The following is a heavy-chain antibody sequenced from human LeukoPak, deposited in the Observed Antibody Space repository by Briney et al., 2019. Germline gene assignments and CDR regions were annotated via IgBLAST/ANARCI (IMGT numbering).Heavy chain of an antibody. Sequence: PGGSLRLSCGASGFTFSTYAMTWVRQAPGKGLEWVSAISATGGSPYYADSVKGRFTISRDNSKNTLYLQMNSLRAEDKAVYYCAKGKVSAFLNWFDPWGQGTLVTVSS. J-gene: IGHJ5*02. V-gene: IGHV3-23*01. CDR1: GFTFSTYA. CDR2: ISATGGSP. CDR3: AKGKVSAFLNWFDP. D-gene: IGHD3-3*01.